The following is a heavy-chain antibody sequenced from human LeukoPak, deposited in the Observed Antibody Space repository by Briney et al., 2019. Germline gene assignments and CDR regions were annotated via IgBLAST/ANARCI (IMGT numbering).Heavy chain of an antibody. D-gene: IGHD4-17*01. Sequence: PGGSLRLSCAASRFTFSSYAMTWVRQAPGKGLEWVSAISGSGGGTYYADSVKGRFTISRDNSKNTLYLQMNSLRAEDTAVYYCANEIRPNDYWGQGTQVTVSS. CDR3: ANEIRPNDY. CDR2: ISGSGGGT. J-gene: IGHJ4*02. V-gene: IGHV3-23*01. CDR1: RFTFSSYA.